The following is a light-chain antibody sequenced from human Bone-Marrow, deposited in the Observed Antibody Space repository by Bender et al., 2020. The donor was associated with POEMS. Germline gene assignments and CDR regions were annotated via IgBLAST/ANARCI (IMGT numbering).Light chain of an antibody. CDR1: SSDVGGYNY. CDR3: CSYAGADTYV. CDR2: DVN. J-gene: IGLJ1*01. V-gene: IGLV2-11*01. Sequence: QSALTQPPSVSGSPGQSVTISCTGTSSDVGGYNYVSWYQQHPGKAPKLMIYDVNKRPSGVPDHFSGSKSGNTASLTISGLQAEDEADYYCCSYAGADTYVFGTGTRVTVL.